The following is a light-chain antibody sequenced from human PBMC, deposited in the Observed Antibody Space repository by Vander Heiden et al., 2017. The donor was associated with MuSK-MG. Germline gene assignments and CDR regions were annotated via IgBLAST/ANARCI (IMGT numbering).Light chain of an antibody. Sequence: DIQMTQSPSSLSASVGDRVTITCQASQDISNYLNWYQQKPGKAPKLLIYDASNLETGVPSRFSGSGSGTDFTFTISSLQPEDIATYYCQQYDNLLFGGGNKVEIK. V-gene: IGKV1-33*01. J-gene: IGKJ4*01. CDR3: QQYDNLL. CDR2: DAS. CDR1: QDISNY.